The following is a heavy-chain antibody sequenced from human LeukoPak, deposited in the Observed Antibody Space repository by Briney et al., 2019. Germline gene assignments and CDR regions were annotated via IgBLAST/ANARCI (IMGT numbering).Heavy chain of an antibody. CDR2: ISGSGGST. CDR1: GFTFSSYA. CDR3: ARAVGYYFDSSGPSKAFDY. Sequence: GGSLRLFCAASGFTFSSYAMSWVRQAPGKGLVWVSAISGSGGSTYYADSVRGRFTISRDNSKNTLYLQMNSLRAEDTAVYYCARAVGYYFDSSGPSKAFDYWGQGTLVTVSS. V-gene: IGHV3-23*01. D-gene: IGHD3-22*01. J-gene: IGHJ4*02.